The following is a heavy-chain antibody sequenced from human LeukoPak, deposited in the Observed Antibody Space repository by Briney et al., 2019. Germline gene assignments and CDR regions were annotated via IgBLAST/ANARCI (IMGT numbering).Heavy chain of an antibody. CDR2: IKQDGSEK. CDR1: GVMFPSYW. D-gene: IGHD3-10*01. CDR3: ARRHHFGFLDS. J-gene: IGHJ4*02. Sequence: GGSLRLSCAASGVMFPSYWTTWVRQAPGKGLEWVANIKQDGSEKYYVDSVKGRFTISRDNAKNSVYLQMNSLRAEDTAVYYCARRHHFGFLDSWGQGTLVTVSS. V-gene: IGHV3-7*04.